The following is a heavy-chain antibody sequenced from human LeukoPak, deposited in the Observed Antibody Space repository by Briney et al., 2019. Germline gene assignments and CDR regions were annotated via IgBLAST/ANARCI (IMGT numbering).Heavy chain of an antibody. CDR3: AKVRYQLPSRN. CDR2: ISSNGGST. V-gene: IGHV3-64*01. D-gene: IGHD2-2*01. Sequence: GGSLRLSCAASGFTFSSYAMHWVRQAPGKGLEYVSAISSNGGSTYYANSVKGRFTISRDNSKNTLYLQMGSLRAEDTAVYYCAKVRYQLPSRNWGQGTMVTVSS. CDR1: GFTFSSYA. J-gene: IGHJ3*01.